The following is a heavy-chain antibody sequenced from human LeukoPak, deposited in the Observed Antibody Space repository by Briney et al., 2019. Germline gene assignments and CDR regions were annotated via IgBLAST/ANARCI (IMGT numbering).Heavy chain of an antibody. CDR3: AKDQWELLERDDAFDI. Sequence: GGSLRLSCEASGFTFTNYAMTWFRKAPGRGPEWVAAGSGGDENKYYADSVKGRFTISRDNSKNTLYLQMNSLRAEDTAVYYCAKDQWELLERDDAFDIWGQGTMVTVSS. CDR2: GSGGDENK. J-gene: IGHJ3*02. D-gene: IGHD1-26*01. CDR1: GFTFTNYA. V-gene: IGHV3-23*01.